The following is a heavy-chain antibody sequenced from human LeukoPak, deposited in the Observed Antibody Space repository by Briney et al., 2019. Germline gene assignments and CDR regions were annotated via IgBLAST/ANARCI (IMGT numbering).Heavy chain of an antibody. V-gene: IGHV4-31*03. CDR1: GGSISSDVYY. CDR3: ARNFDSYNAFDI. J-gene: IGHJ3*02. CDR2: IYYSGST. D-gene: IGHD3-22*01. Sequence: SQTLSLTCTVSGGSISSDVYYWSWIRQHPGQGLEWIGYIYYSGSTYYNPSLRSRVTISVDTSKNQFSLKLSSVTAADTAVYYCARNFDSYNAFDIWGQGTMVTVSS.